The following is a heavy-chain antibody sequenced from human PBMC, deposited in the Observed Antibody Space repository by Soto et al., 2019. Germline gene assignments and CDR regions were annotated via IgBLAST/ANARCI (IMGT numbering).Heavy chain of an antibody. CDR3: ARVADYFDSSGHFDY. D-gene: IGHD3-22*01. CDR1: GDSVSSDSAA. V-gene: IGHV6-1*01. J-gene: IGHJ4*02. CDR2: TYYRSKWYD. Sequence: PSQTLSLTCAISGDSVSSDSAAWNWIRQSPSRGLEWLGRTYYRSKWYDDYAVSVKRRITINPDTSKNQFSLQLNSVTPEDTAVYYCARVADYFDSSGHFDYWGQGTLVTVSS.